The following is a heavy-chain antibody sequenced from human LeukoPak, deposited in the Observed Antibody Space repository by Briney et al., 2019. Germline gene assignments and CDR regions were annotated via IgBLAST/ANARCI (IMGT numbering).Heavy chain of an antibody. CDR2: ISAYNGNT. D-gene: IGHD2-2*01. CDR1: GYTFTSYG. V-gene: IGHV1-18*01. CDR3: ASVGYCSSTSCYGAFDI. J-gene: IGHJ3*02. Sequence: ASVKVSCKASGYTFTSYGISWVRQAPGQGLEWMGWISAYNGNTNYAQKLQGRVTMTTDTSTSTAYMELRSLRSDDTAVYYCASVGYCSSTSCYGAFDIWGQGTMVTVSS.